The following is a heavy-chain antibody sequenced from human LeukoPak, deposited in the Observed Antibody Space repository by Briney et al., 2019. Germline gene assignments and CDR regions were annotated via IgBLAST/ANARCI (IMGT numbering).Heavy chain of an antibody. CDR2: IYYSGST. CDR1: GGSISSSSYY. D-gene: IGHD5-24*01. J-gene: IGHJ4*02. V-gene: IGHV4-39*07. Sequence: PSETLSLTCTVSGGSISSSSYYWGWIRQPPGKGLEWIGSIYYSGSTYYNPSLKSRVTISVDTSKNQFSLKLSSVTAADTAVYYCARDTSSYNAEDYWGQGTLVTVSS. CDR3: ARDTSSYNAEDY.